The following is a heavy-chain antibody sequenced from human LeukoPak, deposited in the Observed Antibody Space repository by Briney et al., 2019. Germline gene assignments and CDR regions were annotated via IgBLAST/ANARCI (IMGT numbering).Heavy chain of an antibody. CDR1: GASISSTVHY. D-gene: IGHD4-17*01. V-gene: IGHV4-39*01. CDR2: SDYSGGT. CDR3: ARDFGDFRTDY. Sequence: SETLSLTCTVSGASISSTVHYWAWIRQSPGKGLEWIGSSDYSGGTTYNPSLNSRVTASVDTSKNQFSLKLTSVTAADTAVYYCARDFGDFRTDYWGQGTLVTVSS. J-gene: IGHJ4*02.